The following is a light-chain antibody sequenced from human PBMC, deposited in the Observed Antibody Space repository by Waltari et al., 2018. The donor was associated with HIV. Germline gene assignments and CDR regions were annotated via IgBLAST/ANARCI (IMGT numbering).Light chain of an antibody. CDR1: QTVTTDY. CDR2: GAW. Sequence: EVVLMQSPGTLSLSPGERATLSCRASQTVTTDYVAWYQHKSGQTTSLLIYGAWKRATDIPDRFIGIGSGTDFTLTITRLEPEDCATYYCQQYGDTSVTFGQGTKVEL. J-gene: IGKJ1*01. CDR3: QQYGDTSVT. V-gene: IGKV3-20*01.